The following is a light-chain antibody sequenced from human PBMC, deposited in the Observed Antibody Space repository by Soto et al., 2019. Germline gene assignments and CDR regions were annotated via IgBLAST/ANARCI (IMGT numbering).Light chain of an antibody. Sequence: QSALTQPASVSGSPGQSITISCTGTSSDIGNHNYVSWYQQYPGKAPKLIIYEVNNRPSGVSSRFSGSKSGNTASLTISGLQADDEADYYCQSYDSSLSGHVVFGGGTKVTVL. V-gene: IGLV2-14*01. CDR3: QSYDSSLSGHVV. CDR1: SSDIGNHNY. J-gene: IGLJ2*01. CDR2: EVN.